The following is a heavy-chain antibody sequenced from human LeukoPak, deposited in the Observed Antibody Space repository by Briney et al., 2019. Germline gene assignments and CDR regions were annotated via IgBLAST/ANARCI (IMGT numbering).Heavy chain of an antibody. V-gene: IGHV1-2*02. J-gene: IGHJ5*02. CDR3: ARDRYYASGSYYKFDP. CDR2: INPNTGGT. CDR1: GYTLTELS. Sequence: ASVKVSCKVSGYTLTELSMHWVRQAPGQGLEWMGWINPNTGGTHYAQNFQGRVTMTSDTSISTAYMDLTRLTSDDTATYYCARDRYYASGSYYKFDPWGQGTLVTVTS. D-gene: IGHD3-10*01.